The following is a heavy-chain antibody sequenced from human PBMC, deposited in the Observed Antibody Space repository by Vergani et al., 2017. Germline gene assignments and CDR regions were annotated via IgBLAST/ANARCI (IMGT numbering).Heavy chain of an antibody. CDR1: GGTFSSYA. V-gene: IGHV1-18*01. J-gene: IGHJ5*02. Sequence: QVQLVQSGAEVKKPGASVKVSCKASGGTFSSYAISWVRQAPGQGLEWMGRISAYNGNTNYAQKLQGRITMTTDTSTSTAYMELRSLRSDDTAVYYCARALRRPLHNWFDPWGQGTLVTVSS. CDR3: ARALRRPLHNWFDP. CDR2: ISAYNGNT.